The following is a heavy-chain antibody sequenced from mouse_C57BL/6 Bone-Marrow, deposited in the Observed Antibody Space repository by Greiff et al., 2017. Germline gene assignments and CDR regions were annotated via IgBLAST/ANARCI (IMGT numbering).Heavy chain of an antibody. V-gene: IGHV3-6*01. CDR2: ISYDGSN. D-gene: IGHD2-1*01. CDR3: ARGGYGNYPLAY. J-gene: IGHJ3*01. Sequence: DVHLVESGPGLVKPSQSLSLTCSVTGYSITSGYYWNWIRQFPGNKLEWMGYISYDGSNNYNPSLKNRISITRDTSKNQFFLKLNSVTTEDPATDYCARGGYGNYPLAYWGQGTLVTVSA. CDR1: GYSITSGYY.